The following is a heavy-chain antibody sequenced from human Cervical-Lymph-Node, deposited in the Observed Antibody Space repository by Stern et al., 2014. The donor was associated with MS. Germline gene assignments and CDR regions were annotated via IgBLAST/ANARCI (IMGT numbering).Heavy chain of an antibody. J-gene: IGHJ6*02. CDR1: GDTSNTDA. V-gene: IGHV1-69*01. CDR2: IIPVFGTP. D-gene: IGHD1-14*01. CDR3: ARGASSAAWYKHAVDV. Sequence: VQLEESGAEVQKPGSSVKVSCKASGDTSNTDAIHWVRQAPGQGLEWMGGIIPVFGTPVNAQTCKGRVSIAADESTATDYMELSSLRSDDTAVYYCARGASSAAWYKHAVDVWGQGTTVTVSS.